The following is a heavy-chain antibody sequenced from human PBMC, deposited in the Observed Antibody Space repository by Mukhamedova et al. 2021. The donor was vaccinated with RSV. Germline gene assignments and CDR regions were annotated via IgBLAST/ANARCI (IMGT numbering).Heavy chain of an antibody. V-gene: IGHV3-30*04. J-gene: IGHJ2*01. CDR3: AR. CDR2: ISYDGGNK. Sequence: GFTLRSYAMHWVRQATGKGREGGAVISYDGGNKYYADSVKGRFTISRDNSKNTLYLQMNSLRAEDTAVYYCARWGR. CDR1: GFTLRSYA.